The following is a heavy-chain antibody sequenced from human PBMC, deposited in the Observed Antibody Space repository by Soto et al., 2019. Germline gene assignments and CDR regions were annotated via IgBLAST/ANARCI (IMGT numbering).Heavy chain of an antibody. Sequence: ASVKVSCKASGYTFTGYYMHWVRQAPGQGLEWMGWINPNSGGTNYAQKFQGWVTMTRDTSISTAYMELSRLRSDDTAVYYCARGWLAYGGGHGMDVWGQGTTVTVSS. V-gene: IGHV1-2*04. CDR1: GYTFTGYY. CDR2: INPNSGGT. D-gene: IGHD6-19*01. J-gene: IGHJ6*02. CDR3: ARGWLAYGGGHGMDV.